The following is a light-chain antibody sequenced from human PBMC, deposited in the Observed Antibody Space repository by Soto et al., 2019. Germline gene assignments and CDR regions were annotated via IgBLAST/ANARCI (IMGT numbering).Light chain of an antibody. CDR1: QSVSNNY. CDR3: QQYGSSGT. CDR2: GAS. V-gene: IGKV3-20*01. Sequence: VLTQSPGTLSLSPGERATLSCRASQSVSNNYLAWYQQKPGQAPRLLVYGASNRATGIPDRFSGSGSGKYFTLTISRLEPEDFAVDDCQQYGSSGTFGQGTKVDIK. J-gene: IGKJ1*01.